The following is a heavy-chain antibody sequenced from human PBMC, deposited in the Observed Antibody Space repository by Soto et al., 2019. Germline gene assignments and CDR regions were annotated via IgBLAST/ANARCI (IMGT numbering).Heavy chain of an antibody. CDR3: ARVSSSIVVVPDYGMDV. CDR1: GYTFISHG. Sequence: QVQLVQSGVEVKKPGASVKVSCKASGYTFISHGISWVLQAPGQGREWMGWISGKNGNTNYAQKLQGRVTLTTDTSTSTAYMELRSLRSDDTAVYYCARVSSSIVVVPDYGMDVWGQGTTVTVSS. J-gene: IGHJ6*02. D-gene: IGHD2-15*01. V-gene: IGHV1-18*04. CDR2: ISGKNGNT.